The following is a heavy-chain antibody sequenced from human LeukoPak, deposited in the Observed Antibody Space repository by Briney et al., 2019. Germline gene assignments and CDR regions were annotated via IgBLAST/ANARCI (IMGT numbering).Heavy chain of an antibody. V-gene: IGHV4-34*01. J-gene: IGHJ4*02. CDR3: ARGVYCSGGSCYIPFDY. CDR2: INHSGST. D-gene: IGHD2-15*01. CDR1: GGSFSGYY. Sequence: SSETLSLTCAVYGGSFSGYYWSWIRQPPGKGPEWIGEINHSGSTNYSPSLKSRVTMSVDTSKNQFSLKLSSVTAADTAVYYRARGVYCSGGSCYIPFDYWGQGILVTVSS.